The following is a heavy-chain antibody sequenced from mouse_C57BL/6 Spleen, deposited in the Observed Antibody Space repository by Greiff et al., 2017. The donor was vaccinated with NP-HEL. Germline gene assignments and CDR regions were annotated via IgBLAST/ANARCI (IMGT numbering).Heavy chain of an antibody. D-gene: IGHD1-1*01. Sequence: QVQLQQPGAELVMPGASVKLSCKASGYTFTSYWMHWVKQRPGQGLEWIGEIDPSDSYTNYNQKFKGKSTLTVDKSSSTAYMQLSSLTSADSAVYYCARSGTTVVDWYFDVWGTGTTVTVSS. V-gene: IGHV1-69*01. CDR3: ARSGTTVVDWYFDV. J-gene: IGHJ1*03. CDR1: GYTFTSYW. CDR2: IDPSDSYT.